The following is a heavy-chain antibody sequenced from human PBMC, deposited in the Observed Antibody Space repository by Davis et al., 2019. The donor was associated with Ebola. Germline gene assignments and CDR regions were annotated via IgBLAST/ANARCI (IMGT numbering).Heavy chain of an antibody. CDR2: IKSKTDGGTT. CDR1: EFTFSNAW. D-gene: IGHD6-6*01. V-gene: IGHV3-15*01. CDR3: TSSSRPYYYYYMDV. Sequence: GESLKISCAASEFTFSNAWMSWVRQAPGEGLEWVGRIKSKTDGGTTDYAAPVKGRFTISRDDSKNTLYLQMNSLKTEDTAVYYCTSSSRPYYYYYMDVWGKGTTVTVSS. J-gene: IGHJ6*03.